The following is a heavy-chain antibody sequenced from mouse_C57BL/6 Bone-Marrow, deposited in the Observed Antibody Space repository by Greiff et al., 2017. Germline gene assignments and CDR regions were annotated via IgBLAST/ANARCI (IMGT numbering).Heavy chain of an antibody. CDR1: GFTFSSYG. CDR3: ARHPPYYDYDEGAWFAY. Sequence: EVKLMESGGDLVKPGGSLKLSCAASGFTFSSYGMSWVRQTPDKRLEWVATISSGGSYTYYPDSVKGRFTISRDNAKNTLYLQMSSLKSEDTAMYYCARHPPYYDYDEGAWFAYWGQGTLVTVSA. CDR2: ISSGGSYT. J-gene: IGHJ3*01. V-gene: IGHV5-6*01. D-gene: IGHD2-4*01.